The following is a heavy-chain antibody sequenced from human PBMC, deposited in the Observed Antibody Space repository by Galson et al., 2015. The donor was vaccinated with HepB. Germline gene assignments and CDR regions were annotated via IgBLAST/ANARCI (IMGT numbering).Heavy chain of an antibody. CDR3: ARERSSSSTYFDY. CDR2: ISYDGSNK. CDR1: GFTFSSYA. D-gene: IGHD6-6*01. V-gene: IGHV3-30-3*01. Sequence: SLRLSCAASGFTFSSYAMHWVRQAPGKGLEWVAVISYDGSNKYYADSVKGRFTISRDNSKNTLYLQMNSLRAEDTAVYYCARERSSSSTYFDYWGQGTLVTVSS. J-gene: IGHJ4*02.